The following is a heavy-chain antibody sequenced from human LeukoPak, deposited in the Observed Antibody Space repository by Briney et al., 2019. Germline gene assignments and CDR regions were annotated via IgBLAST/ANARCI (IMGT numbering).Heavy chain of an antibody. J-gene: IGHJ1*01. V-gene: IGHV4-4*02. CDR3: ARERTSVAEYFQH. CDR1: GGSISSSNW. Sequence: SETLSLACAVSGGSISSSNWWGWVRQPPGKGLEWIGEIYHSGSTNYNPSLKSRVTISVDKSKNQFSLKLSSVTAADTAVYYCARERTSVAEYFQHWGQGTLVTVSS. CDR2: IYHSGST. D-gene: IGHD1-14*01.